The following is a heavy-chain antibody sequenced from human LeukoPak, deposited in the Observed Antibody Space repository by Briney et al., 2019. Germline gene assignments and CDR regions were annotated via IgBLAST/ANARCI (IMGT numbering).Heavy chain of an antibody. CDR2: ISAYNGNT. CDR3: ARERSSNDYGVYWFDP. D-gene: IGHD4-17*01. J-gene: IGHJ5*02. Sequence: ASVKVSCKASGYTFTSYGISWVRQAPGQGIEWMGWISAYNGNTNYAQKLQGRVTMTTDTSTSTAYMELRSLRSDDTAVYYCARERSSNDYGVYWFDPWGQGTLVTVSS. CDR1: GYTFTSYG. V-gene: IGHV1-18*01.